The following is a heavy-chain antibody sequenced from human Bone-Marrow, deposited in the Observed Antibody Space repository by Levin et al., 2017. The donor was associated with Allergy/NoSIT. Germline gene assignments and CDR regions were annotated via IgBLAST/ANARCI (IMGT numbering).Heavy chain of an antibody. Sequence: GGSLRLSCRGSGFTFTTYWIGWVRQMPGKGLEWMGTIYPEDSDARYSPPFQGQVTISADKSISSAFLQWSSLKASDTGMYYCVRQLRGSFGYVDYWGQGTLVTVSS. CDR2: IYPEDSDA. V-gene: IGHV5-51*01. CDR3: VRQLRGSFGYVDY. CDR1: GFTFTTYW. J-gene: IGHJ4*02. D-gene: IGHD3-3*01.